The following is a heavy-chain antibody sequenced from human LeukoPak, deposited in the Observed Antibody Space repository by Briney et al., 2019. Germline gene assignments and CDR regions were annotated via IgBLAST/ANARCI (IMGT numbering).Heavy chain of an antibody. CDR3: ARDHGYGDYCMGY. CDR1: GFTFSSYA. V-gene: IGHV3-30-3*01. D-gene: IGHD4-17*01. CDR2: ISYDGSNK. Sequence: GGSLRLSCAASGFTFSSYAMHWVRQAPGKGLEWVAVISYDGSNKYYADSVKGRLTISRDNSKNTLYLQMNSLRAEDTAVYYCARDHGYGDYCMGYWGQGTLVTVSS. J-gene: IGHJ4*02.